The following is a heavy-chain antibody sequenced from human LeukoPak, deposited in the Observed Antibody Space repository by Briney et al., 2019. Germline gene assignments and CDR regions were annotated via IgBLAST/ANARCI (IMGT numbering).Heavy chain of an antibody. V-gene: IGHV3-33*01. Sequence: QPGRPLRLSCAASGFTFSSYGMHWLRQAPGKGLEWVAVIWYDGSNKYYADSVKGRFTISRDNSKNTLYLQMNSLRAEDTAVYYCARGPYSSSSWYYYGMDVWGKGTTVTVSS. CDR3: ARGPYSSSSWYYYGMDV. CDR2: IWYDGSNK. J-gene: IGHJ6*04. D-gene: IGHD6-13*01. CDR1: GFTFSSYG.